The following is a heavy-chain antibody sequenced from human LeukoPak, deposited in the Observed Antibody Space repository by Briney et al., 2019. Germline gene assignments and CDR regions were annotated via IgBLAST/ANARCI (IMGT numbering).Heavy chain of an antibody. J-gene: IGHJ4*02. CDR1: GFTFDDYT. CDR2: ISWDGGST. D-gene: IGHD5-12*01. Sequence: GGSLRLSCAASGFTFDDYTMHWVRQAPGKGLEWVSLISWDGGSTYYADSVKGRFTISRDNSKNSLYLQMNSLRTEDTALYYCAKGSTPLYSGYDSYPYWGQGTLVTVSS. V-gene: IGHV3-43*01. CDR3: AKGSTPLYSGYDSYPY.